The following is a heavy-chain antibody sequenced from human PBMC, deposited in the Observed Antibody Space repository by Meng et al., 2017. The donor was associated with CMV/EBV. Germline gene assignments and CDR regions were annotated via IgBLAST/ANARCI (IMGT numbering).Heavy chain of an antibody. CDR2: INPNSGGT. Sequence: ASVKVSCKASGYTFTGYYMHWVRQAPGQGLEWMGWINPNSGGTNYAQKFQGRVTMTRDTSISTAYMELSRLRSDDTAVYYCARDRHAQKLRYCSSTSCPPGYRGQGTLVTVSS. CDR3: ARDRHAQKLRYCSSTSCPPGY. V-gene: IGHV1-2*02. J-gene: IGHJ4*02. D-gene: IGHD2-2*01. CDR1: GYTFTGYY.